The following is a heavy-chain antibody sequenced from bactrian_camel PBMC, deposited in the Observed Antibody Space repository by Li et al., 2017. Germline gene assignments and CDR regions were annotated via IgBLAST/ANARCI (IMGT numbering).Heavy chain of an antibody. J-gene: IGHJ6*01. Sequence: HVQLVESGGGSVSAGGSLGLSCAASGFTDSRKFVGWFRQSPGMEREGVASIDSDGSLSYADSVKGRFTISLDNAEKTLYLQMDNLKPADTAVYYCAADEDELGSDWCMRRDDFRFWGLGTQVTVS. CDR1: GFTDSRKF. CDR2: IDSDGSL. CDR3: AADEDELGSDWCMRRDDFRF. V-gene: IGHV3S53*01. D-gene: IGHD6*01.